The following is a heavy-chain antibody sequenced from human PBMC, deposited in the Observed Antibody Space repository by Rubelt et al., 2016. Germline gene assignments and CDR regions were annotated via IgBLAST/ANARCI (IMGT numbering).Heavy chain of an antibody. D-gene: IGHD6-19*01. CDR1: GASIGGSSYY. V-gene: IGHV4-39*01. J-gene: IGHJ6*02. CDR3: ARHFSLQWLVDYGMDV. CDR2: IYYSGST. Sequence: QLQVQESGPGLVKPSETLSLTCTVSGASIGGSSYYWGWIRQPPGEGLEWIGPIYYSGSTYDNPSLRSRVHIPVHPSKNQFPLRLSLWTSAETAVYYCARHFSLQWLVDYGMDVWGQGTTVTVSS.